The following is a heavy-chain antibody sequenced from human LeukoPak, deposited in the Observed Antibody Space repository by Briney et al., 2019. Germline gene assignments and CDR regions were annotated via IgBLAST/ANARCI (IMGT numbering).Heavy chain of an antibody. CDR3: ARDRVGKRDGIDV. V-gene: IGHV4-61*02. CDR2: IYTSGST. Sequence: PSQTLSLTCTVSGGSISSGSYYWSWIRQPAGKGLEWIGRIYTSGSTNYNPSLKSRVTISVDTSKNQFSLKLSSVTAADTAVYYCARDRVGKRDGIDVWGQGTTVTVSS. D-gene: IGHD2-2*01. J-gene: IGHJ6*02. CDR1: GGSISSGSYY.